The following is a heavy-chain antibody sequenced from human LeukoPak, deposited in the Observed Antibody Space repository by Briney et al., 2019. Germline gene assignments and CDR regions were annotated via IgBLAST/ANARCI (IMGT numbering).Heavy chain of an antibody. CDR2: ISLSNSTI. CDR1: GFTFSIYS. CDR3: ARDRGSSSWPYFDY. D-gene: IGHD6-13*01. Sequence: GGSLRLSCAASGFTFSIYSMNWVRQAPGKGLEWVSYISLSNSTIYYADSVKGRFTISRDNAKNSLYLQMNSLRDEDTAVYYCARDRGSSSWPYFDYWGQGTVVTVSS. J-gene: IGHJ4*02. V-gene: IGHV3-48*02.